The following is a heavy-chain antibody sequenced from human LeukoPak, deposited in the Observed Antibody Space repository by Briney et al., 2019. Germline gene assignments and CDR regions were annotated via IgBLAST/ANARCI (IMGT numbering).Heavy chain of an antibody. CDR1: GGSISSGDYS. CDR3: ARGGYDFWSGYYTSRFDP. Sequence: PSETLSLTCAVSGGSISSGDYSWSWIRQPPGTGLEWIGYIYHSGSTYYNPSLKSRVTISVDTSKNQFSLKLSSVTAADTAVYYCARGGYDFWSGYYTSRFDPWGQGTLVTVSS. CDR2: IYHSGST. D-gene: IGHD3-3*01. J-gene: IGHJ5*02. V-gene: IGHV4-30-2*01.